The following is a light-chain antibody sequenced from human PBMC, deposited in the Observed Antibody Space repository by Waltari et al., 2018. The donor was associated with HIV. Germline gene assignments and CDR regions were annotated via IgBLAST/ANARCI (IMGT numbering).Light chain of an antibody. V-gene: IGLV2-23*02. J-gene: IGLJ2*01. Sequence: QSALTQPASVSGSPGQSITISCTGTSSDVGGYNLVSWYQQHLGKAPKLMIYGVSKRPSGVSNRFSGSKAGNAASLTISGLQAEDEADYYCCAYAGSTTYVIFGGGTKLTVL. CDR1: SSDVGGYNL. CDR2: GVS. CDR3: CAYAGSTTYVI.